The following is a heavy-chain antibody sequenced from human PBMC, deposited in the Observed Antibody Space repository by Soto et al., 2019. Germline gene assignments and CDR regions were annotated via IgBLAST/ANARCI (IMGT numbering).Heavy chain of an antibody. CDR3: ARGGLGYCSSTSCYSWFDP. CDR1: GYTFTSYD. CDR2: INPSGGST. J-gene: IGHJ5*02. Sequence: ASVKVSCKASGYTFTSYDMHWVRQAPGQGLEWMGIINPSGGSTSYAQKFQGRVTMTRDTSTSTVYMELSSLRSEDTAVYYCARGGLGYCSSTSCYSWFDPWGQGTLVTVS. D-gene: IGHD2-2*02. V-gene: IGHV1-46*01.